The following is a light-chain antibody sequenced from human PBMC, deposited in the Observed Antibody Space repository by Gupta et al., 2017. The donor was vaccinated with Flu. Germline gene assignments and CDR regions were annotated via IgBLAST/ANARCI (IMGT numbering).Light chain of an antibody. CDR2: GAS. V-gene: IGKV3-20*01. CDR1: QSVGGNS. Sequence: EIVLTQSPGTLSLSPGERATLSCRASQSVGGNSLAWYQQRPGQAPRLLIYGASTRASGIPDRFSGSGSGTYFTLTISRLEPEDFAVYHCQQYGTSLALIFGGGTKVENK. J-gene: IGKJ4*01. CDR3: QQYGTSLALI.